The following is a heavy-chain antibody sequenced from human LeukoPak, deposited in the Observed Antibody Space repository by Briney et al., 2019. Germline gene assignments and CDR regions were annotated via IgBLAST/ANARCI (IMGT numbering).Heavy chain of an antibody. Sequence: ASVKVSCMASGYTFTGYYMHWVRQAPGQGLEWMGWINPNSGGTNYAQKFQGWVTMTRDTSISTAYMELSRLRSDATAVYYCARDNGYCSSTSCLNAFDIWGQGTMVTVSS. CDR3: ARDNGYCSSTSCLNAFDI. V-gene: IGHV1-2*04. D-gene: IGHD2-2*01. J-gene: IGHJ3*02. CDR1: GYTFTGYY. CDR2: INPNSGGT.